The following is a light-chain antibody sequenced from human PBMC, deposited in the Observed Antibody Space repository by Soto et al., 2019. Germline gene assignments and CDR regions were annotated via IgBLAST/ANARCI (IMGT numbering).Light chain of an antibody. J-gene: IGKJ4*01. CDR3: QQRSNWPGLT. CDR1: QNVRSY. V-gene: IGKV3-11*01. CDR2: DAS. Sequence: EIVLTQSPATLSLSPGERATLSCRASQNVRSYLAWYQQKPGQAPRLLIYDASNRATGIPARFSGSGSATDFTLTISSLEPEDFAVYYCQQRSNWPGLTFGGRTKVEIK.